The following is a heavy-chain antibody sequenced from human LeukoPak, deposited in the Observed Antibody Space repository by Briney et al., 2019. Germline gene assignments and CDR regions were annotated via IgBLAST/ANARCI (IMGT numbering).Heavy chain of an antibody. CDR2: ISSNGGST. CDR1: GFTFSSYA. Sequence: PGGSLRLSCAASGFTFSSYAMHWVRQAPGKGLEYVSAISSNGGSTYYANSVKGRFTISRDNSKNTLYLQMNSLRAEDTAVYYCARDRSLGYCSGGSCYYDAFDIWGQGTMVTVSS. V-gene: IGHV3-64*01. D-gene: IGHD2-15*01. CDR3: ARDRSLGYCSGGSCYYDAFDI. J-gene: IGHJ3*02.